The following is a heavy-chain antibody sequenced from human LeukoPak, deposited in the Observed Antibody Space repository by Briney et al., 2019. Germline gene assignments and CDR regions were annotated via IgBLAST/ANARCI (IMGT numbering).Heavy chain of an antibody. CDR1: GFTFSSYA. D-gene: IGHD4-17*01. CDR2: ISGSGGST. Sequence: PGGSLRLSCAASGFTFSSYAMSWVRQAPGKGLEWVSAISGSGGSTYYADSVKGRFTISRDNSKNTLYLQMNSLRAEDTAVYYCAKDLIAYGDYVATPFRWFDPWGQGTLVTVSS. J-gene: IGHJ5*02. V-gene: IGHV3-23*01. CDR3: AKDLIAYGDYVATPFRWFDP.